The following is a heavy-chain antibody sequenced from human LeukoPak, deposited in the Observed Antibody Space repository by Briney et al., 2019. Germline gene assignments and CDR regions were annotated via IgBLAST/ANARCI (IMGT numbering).Heavy chain of an antibody. CDR3: AKDLELLWFGVQDY. CDR2: IRYDGSNK. J-gene: IGHJ4*02. V-gene: IGHV3-30*02. D-gene: IGHD3-10*01. Sequence: GGSLRLSCAASGFTFSSYGIHWVRQAPGKGLEWVAFIRYDGSNKYYADSVKGRFTISRDNSKSTLYLHMNSLRADDTAVYYCAKDLELLWFGVQDYWGQGTLVTVSS. CDR1: GFTFSSYG.